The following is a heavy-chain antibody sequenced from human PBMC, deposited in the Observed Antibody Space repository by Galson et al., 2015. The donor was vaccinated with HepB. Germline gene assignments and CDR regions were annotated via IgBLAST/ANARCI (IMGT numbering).Heavy chain of an antibody. V-gene: IGHV3-48*03. J-gene: IGHJ4*02. Sequence: SLRLSCAASGFTFSSYEMNWVRQAPGKGLEWVSYISSSGSTIYYADSVKGRFTISRDNAKNSLYLQMNSLRAEDTAVYYCARARYNCRWRSTSCREVDYWGQGTLVTVSS. CDR1: GFTFSSYE. D-gene: IGHD2-2*01. CDR2: ISSSGSTI. CDR3: ARARYNCRWRSTSCREVDY.